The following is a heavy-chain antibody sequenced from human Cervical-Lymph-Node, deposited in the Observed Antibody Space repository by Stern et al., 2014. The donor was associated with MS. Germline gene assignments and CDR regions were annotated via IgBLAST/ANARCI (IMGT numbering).Heavy chain of an antibody. J-gene: IGHJ6*02. CDR2: FVTLFSTT. Sequence: VQLVESGAEVKKPGSSVKVSCKASGGTINSYVISWVRQAPGQGREWMGGFVTLFSTTPYAQKLQGRVTITADESRSTTYMELTSLRSDDTAVYYCARGGIGSSRLYYHFYGMDVWGQGTTVTVSS. V-gene: IGHV1-69*01. CDR3: ARGGIGSSRLYYHFYGMDV. CDR1: GGTINSYV. D-gene: IGHD6-6*01.